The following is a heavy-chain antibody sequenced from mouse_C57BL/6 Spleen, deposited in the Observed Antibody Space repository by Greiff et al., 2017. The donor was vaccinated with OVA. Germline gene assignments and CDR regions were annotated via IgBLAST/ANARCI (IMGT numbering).Heavy chain of an antibody. Sequence: EVKLMESGGGLVQPGESLKLSCESNEYEFPSHDMSWVRKTPEKRLELVAAINSDGGSTYYPDTMERRFIISRDNTKKTLYLQMSSLRSEDTALYYCARQIYYEYDWGYYYAMDYWGQGTSVTVSS. V-gene: IGHV5-2*01. J-gene: IGHJ4*01. CDR3: ARQIYYEYDWGYYYAMDY. CDR2: INSDGGST. D-gene: IGHD2-4*01. CDR1: EYEFPSHD.